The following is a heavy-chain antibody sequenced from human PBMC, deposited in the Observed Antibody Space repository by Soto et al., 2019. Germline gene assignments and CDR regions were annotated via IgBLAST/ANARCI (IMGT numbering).Heavy chain of an antibody. Sequence: GGSLRLSCAASGFTFSSYSMNWVRQAPGKGLEWVSYISSSSSTIYYADSVKGRFTISRDNAKNSLYLQMNSLRAEDTAVYYCARDFEHITMFGYYYYYMDVWGKGTTVTVSS. D-gene: IGHD3-3*01. CDR3: ARDFEHITMFGYYYYYMDV. J-gene: IGHJ6*03. CDR2: ISSSSSTI. CDR1: GFTFSSYS. V-gene: IGHV3-48*01.